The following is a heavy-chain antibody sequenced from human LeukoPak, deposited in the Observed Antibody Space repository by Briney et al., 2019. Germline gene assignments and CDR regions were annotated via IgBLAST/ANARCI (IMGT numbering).Heavy chain of an antibody. Sequence: SETLSLTCTVSGGSISSYYWSWIRQPPGKGLEWIGYIYYSGSTNYNPSLKSRVTISVDKSKNQFSLKLSSVTAADTAVYYCARDRKRITIFGVVIIGADSSYGMDVWGQGTTVTVSS. CDR2: IYYSGST. CDR1: GGSISSYY. V-gene: IGHV4-59*12. J-gene: IGHJ6*02. CDR3: ARDRKRITIFGVVIIGADSSYGMDV. D-gene: IGHD3-3*01.